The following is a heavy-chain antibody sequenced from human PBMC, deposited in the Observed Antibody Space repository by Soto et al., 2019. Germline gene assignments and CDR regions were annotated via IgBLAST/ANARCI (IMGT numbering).Heavy chain of an antibody. J-gene: IGHJ4*02. Sequence: GGSLRLSCAASGFTFSSYAMSWVRQAPGKWLEWVSAISGSGGSTYYADSVKGRFTISRDNSKNTLYLQMNSLRAEDTAVYYCAKRGYGSGRLDYWGQGTLVTVSS. D-gene: IGHD3-10*01. CDR2: ISGSGGST. CDR1: GFTFSSYA. CDR3: AKRGYGSGRLDY. V-gene: IGHV3-23*01.